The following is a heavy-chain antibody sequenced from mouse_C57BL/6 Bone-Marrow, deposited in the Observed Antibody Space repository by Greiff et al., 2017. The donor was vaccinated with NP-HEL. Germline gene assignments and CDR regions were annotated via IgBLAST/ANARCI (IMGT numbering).Heavy chain of an antibody. CDR2: IHPNSGST. Sequence: VQLQQPGAELVKPGASVKLSCKASGYTFTSYWMHWVKQRPGQGLEWIGMIHPNSGSTNYNEKFKSKATLTVDKSSSTAYMQLSSLTSEDSAVYYCARIYYGSPWYFDVWGTGTTVTVSS. D-gene: IGHD1-1*01. CDR1: GYTFTSYW. V-gene: IGHV1-64*01. CDR3: ARIYYGSPWYFDV. J-gene: IGHJ1*03.